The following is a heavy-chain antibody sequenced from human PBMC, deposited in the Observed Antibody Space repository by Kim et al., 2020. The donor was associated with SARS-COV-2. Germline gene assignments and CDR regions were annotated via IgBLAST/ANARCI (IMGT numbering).Heavy chain of an antibody. CDR2: IDPSDSYT. D-gene: IGHD1-26*01. Sequence: GESLKISCKGSGYSFTSYWISWVRQMPGKGLEWMGRIDPSDSYTNYSPSFQGHVTISAYKSISTAYLQWSSLKASDTAMYYCASYRVGATGDYFDYWGQGTLVTVSS. CDR1: GYSFTSYW. J-gene: IGHJ4*02. CDR3: ASYRVGATGDYFDY. V-gene: IGHV5-10-1*01.